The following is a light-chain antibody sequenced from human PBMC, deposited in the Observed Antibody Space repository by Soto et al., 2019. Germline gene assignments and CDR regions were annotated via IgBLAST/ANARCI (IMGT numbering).Light chain of an antibody. J-gene: IGKJ5*01. Sequence: ERVMTQSPATLSVSPGERATLSCRASQSVCSNLAWYQQKPGQAPRLFIYGASTRATAIPPRFSGSGSGTEFTLTISSLQSEDFAVYYCQQYDNWPITFGQGTRLEIK. CDR3: QQYDNWPIT. CDR2: GAS. V-gene: IGKV3-15*01. CDR1: QSVCSN.